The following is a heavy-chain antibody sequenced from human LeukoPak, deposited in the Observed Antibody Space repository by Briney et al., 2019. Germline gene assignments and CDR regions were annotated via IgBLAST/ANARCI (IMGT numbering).Heavy chain of an antibody. CDR1: GDSIYSGNYY. CDR2: IYYSGST. Sequence: SETLSLTCTVSGDSIYSGNYYWSWIRQPPGKGLEWIGYIYYSGSTNYNPSLKSRVTISVDTSKNQFSLKLSSVTAADTAVYYCARSKDILTGYCFDYWGQGTLVTVSS. CDR3: ARSKDILTGYCFDY. V-gene: IGHV4-61*01. J-gene: IGHJ4*02. D-gene: IGHD3-9*01.